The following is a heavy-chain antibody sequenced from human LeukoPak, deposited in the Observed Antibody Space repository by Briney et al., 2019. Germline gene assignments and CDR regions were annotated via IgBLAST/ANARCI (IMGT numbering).Heavy chain of an antibody. J-gene: IGHJ3*02. V-gene: IGHV3-7*01. Sequence: GGTLRLSCEASGVSLTSYGMVWVRQAPGKGLEWVANIKQDGSEKYYVDSVKGRFTISRDNAKNSLYLQMNSLRAEDTAVYYCASELRWDRGAFDIWGQGTMVTVSS. CDR2: IKQDGSEK. CDR1: GVSLTSYG. CDR3: ASELRWDRGAFDI. D-gene: IGHD4-23*01.